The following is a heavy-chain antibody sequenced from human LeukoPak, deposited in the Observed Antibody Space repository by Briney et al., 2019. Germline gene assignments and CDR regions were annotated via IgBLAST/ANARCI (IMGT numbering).Heavy chain of an antibody. D-gene: IGHD3-10*01. Sequence: GGSLRLSCAASGFTFSSYSLHWVRQAPGKGLEWVAVISYDGSNKYYADSVKGRFTISRDNSKNTLYLQMNSLRTEDTAVYYCARDPALLWFGELLHYYYGMDVWGKATTVTVSS. CDR1: GFTFSSYS. J-gene: IGHJ6*04. CDR3: ARDPALLWFGELLHYYYGMDV. V-gene: IGHV3-30-3*01. CDR2: ISYDGSNK.